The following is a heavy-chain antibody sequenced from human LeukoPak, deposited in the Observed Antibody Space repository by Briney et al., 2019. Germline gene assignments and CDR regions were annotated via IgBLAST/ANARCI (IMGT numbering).Heavy chain of an antibody. Sequence: GGSLRLSCAASGFTFSSYSMIWVRQARGKGLEWVSSISSSSSYIYYADSVKGRFTISRENAKNSLYLQMNSLRAEDTAVYYCARDRSIDSSGYYYVVRPFDYWGQGTLVTVSS. J-gene: IGHJ4*02. D-gene: IGHD3-22*01. CDR3: ARDRSIDSSGYYYVVRPFDY. CDR2: ISSSSSYI. CDR1: GFTFSSYS. V-gene: IGHV3-21*01.